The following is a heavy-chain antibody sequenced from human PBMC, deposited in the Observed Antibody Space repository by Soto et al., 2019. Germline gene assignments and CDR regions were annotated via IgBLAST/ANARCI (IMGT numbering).Heavy chain of an antibody. J-gene: IGHJ3*02. Sequence: GGSLRLSCAASGFTFSGYAMSWVRQAPGKGLEWVSAISGSGGSTYYADSVKGRFTISRDNSKNALYLQMNSLRAEDTAVYYCAKXETLRITIFRGDDAFDIWGQGTMVTVSS. CDR3: AKXETLRITIFRGDDAFDI. D-gene: IGHD3-3*01. V-gene: IGHV3-23*01. CDR2: ISGSGGST. CDR1: GFTFSGYA.